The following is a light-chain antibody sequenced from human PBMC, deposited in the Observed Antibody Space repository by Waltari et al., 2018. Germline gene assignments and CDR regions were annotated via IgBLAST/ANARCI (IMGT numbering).Light chain of an antibody. J-gene: IGLJ3*02. CDR1: SVPSSTI. Sequence: QLVLTQSPSASASLGASVKLTCTLSSVPSSTIIPWPQQQPEKGPRYLMKVNSDGSHTKGGEIPDRFSGSGSGAERYLTISSVQSEDEADYYCQTGGHGTWVFGGGTKLTVL. CDR2: VNSDGSH. CDR3: QTGGHGTWV. V-gene: IGLV4-69*01.